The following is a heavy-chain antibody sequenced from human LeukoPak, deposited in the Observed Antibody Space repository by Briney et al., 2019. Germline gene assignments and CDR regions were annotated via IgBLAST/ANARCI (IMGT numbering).Heavy chain of an antibody. CDR3: AREGNYGDYVPNWFDP. CDR2: INHSGST. CDR1: GGSFSGYY. D-gene: IGHD4-17*01. J-gene: IGHJ5*02. Sequence: SDTLSLTCAVYGGSFSGYYWSWIRQPPGKGLEWIGEINHSGSTNYNPSLKSRVTISVDTSKNQFSLKLSSVTAADTAVYYCAREGNYGDYVPNWFDPWGQGTLVTVSS. V-gene: IGHV4-34*01.